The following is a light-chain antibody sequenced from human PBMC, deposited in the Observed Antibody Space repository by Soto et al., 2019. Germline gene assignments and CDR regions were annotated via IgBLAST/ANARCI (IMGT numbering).Light chain of an antibody. Sequence: DIQMTQSPSSLSASVGGRVTITCRASQSISSYLNWYQQKPGKAPKLLIYAASRLQSGVPSRFSGSGSGTDFTLTISSLQPEDFATYYCQQSYSTPLTFGGGTKVEIK. J-gene: IGKJ4*01. CDR2: AAS. V-gene: IGKV1-39*01. CDR1: QSISSY. CDR3: QQSYSTPLT.